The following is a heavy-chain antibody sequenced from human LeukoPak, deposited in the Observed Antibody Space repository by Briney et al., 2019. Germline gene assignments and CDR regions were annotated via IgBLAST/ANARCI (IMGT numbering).Heavy chain of an antibody. CDR1: GFVFSASY. CDR3: VRGGTYWTVS. V-gene: IGHV3-7*01. J-gene: IGHJ5*01. CDR2: IKPDGSEK. Sequence: PGGSLSLSCAAPGFVFSASYMSWVRKAPGQGLEWVATIKPDGSEKYHVDSVSGRFTISRDNTNDSLFLQMNSLRVDDTAVYYCVRGGTYWTVSWGQGTLVNVS.